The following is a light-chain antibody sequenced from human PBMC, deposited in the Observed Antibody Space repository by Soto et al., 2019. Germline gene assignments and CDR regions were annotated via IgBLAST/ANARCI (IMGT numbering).Light chain of an antibody. J-gene: IGKJ2*01. CDR2: KAS. CDR1: QSINRW. V-gene: IGKV1-5*03. CDR3: QQYSTYPYI. Sequence: DIQMTQSPPSLSASIGDRVTITCRASQSINRWLAWYQQKPGKAPKLLIYKASTLESGVPSRFSSGGIGTEFSLSISSLQPDDFATYYCQQYSTYPYIFGQGTKVDIK.